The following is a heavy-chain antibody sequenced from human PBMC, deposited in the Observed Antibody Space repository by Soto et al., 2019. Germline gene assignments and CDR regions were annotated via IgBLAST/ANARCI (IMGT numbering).Heavy chain of an antibody. Sequence: SETLSLTCTVSGGSISSYYWSWIRQPPGKGLEWIGCIYYSGSTNYNPSLKSRVTISVDTSKNQFSLKLSSVTAADTAVYYCARQRYDILTGYYIYAYYPMDVWGPGTTVTVSS. J-gene: IGHJ6*02. CDR3: ARQRYDILTGYYIYAYYPMDV. CDR2: IYYSGST. CDR1: GGSISSYY. V-gene: IGHV4-59*08. D-gene: IGHD3-9*01.